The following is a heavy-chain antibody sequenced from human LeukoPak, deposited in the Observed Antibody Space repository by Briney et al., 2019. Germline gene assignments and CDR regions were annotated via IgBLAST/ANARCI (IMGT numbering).Heavy chain of an antibody. CDR3: TRTYSSSSIDY. V-gene: IGHV4-34*01. CDR1: GGSFSGYY. J-gene: IGHJ4*02. CDR2: INHSGST. D-gene: IGHD6-6*01. Sequence: SETLSLTCAVYGGSFSGYYWSWIRQPPGKGLEWIGEINHSGSTNYNPSLKSRVTISVDTSKNQFSLKLSSVTAADTAIYYCTRTYSSSSIDYWGQGALVTVSS.